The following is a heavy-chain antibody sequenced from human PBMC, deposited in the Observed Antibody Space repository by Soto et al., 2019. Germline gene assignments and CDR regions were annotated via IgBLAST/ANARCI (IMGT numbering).Heavy chain of an antibody. V-gene: IGHV1-46*02. J-gene: IGHJ6*02. Sequence: QVQLVQSGAEVKKPGASVKVSCTASGYTFNTYSIHWVRQAPGQGLEWMGIINPSGGTTSYAQKLLGRLTMTRDTPTSTVYMELSSLRSDDTAVYYCARHHGMDVWGQGTTVTVSS. CDR2: INPSGGTT. CDR3: ARHHGMDV. CDR1: GYTFNTYS.